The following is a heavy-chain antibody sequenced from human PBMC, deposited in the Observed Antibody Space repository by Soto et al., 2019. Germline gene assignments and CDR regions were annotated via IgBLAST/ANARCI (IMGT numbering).Heavy chain of an antibody. D-gene: IGHD3-10*01. Sequence: EVQLLESGGGLGQPGGSLRLSCATSGFTFKNYPLAWVRQSAGKGLQWVSSISGSGAERSYADSVKGRFTISRDDSQNTMYLQMSSLRVDDTATYYGANGSLIFGEGVYDWFDTWGQGNLVVVSS. CDR3: ANGSLIFGEGVYDWFDT. CDR1: GFTFKNYP. CDR2: ISGSGAER. J-gene: IGHJ5*02. V-gene: IGHV3-23*01.